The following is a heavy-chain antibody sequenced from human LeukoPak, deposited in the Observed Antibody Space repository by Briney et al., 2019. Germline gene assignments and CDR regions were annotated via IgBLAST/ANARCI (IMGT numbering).Heavy chain of an antibody. D-gene: IGHD3-16*02. CDR1: GFTFSNYA. CDR2: ISSSSSYI. CDR3: ARDPYDYVWGSYRSNFDY. Sequence: GGSLRLSCAASGFTFSNYAVNWVRQAPGKGLEWVSSISSSSSYIYYADSVKGRFTISRDNAKNSLYLQMNSLRAEDTAVYYCARDPYDYVWGSYRSNFDYWGQGTLVTVSS. V-gene: IGHV3-21*01. J-gene: IGHJ4*02.